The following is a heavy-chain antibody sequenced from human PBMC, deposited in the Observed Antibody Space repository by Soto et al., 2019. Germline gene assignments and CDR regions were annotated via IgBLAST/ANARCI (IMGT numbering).Heavy chain of an antibody. Sequence: PSQTLSLTCVISGDSVSNNNAAWNWIRQTPSRGLEWLGRTYYRSKRHNDYAVSVRSRITINPDTSKNQFSLQLTSVTPEDTAVYFCASGFSLDSWGQGTLVTVSS. CDR3: ASGFSLDS. D-gene: IGHD5-18*01. V-gene: IGHV6-1*01. CDR2: TYYRSKRHN. CDR1: GDSVSNNNAA. J-gene: IGHJ5*01.